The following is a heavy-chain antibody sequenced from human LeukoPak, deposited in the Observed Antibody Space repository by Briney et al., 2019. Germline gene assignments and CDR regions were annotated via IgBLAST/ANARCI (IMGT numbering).Heavy chain of an antibody. D-gene: IGHD2-21*01. CDR2: IYAGDNI. Sequence: GGSLRLSCAASGINVIGFYMSWVRQAPGKGLEWVSLIYAGDNIYYTDSVKGRFTISRDNAKNSLYLQMNSLRAEDTAVYYCARGLLNDRWAFDIWGQGTMVTVSS. CDR1: GINVIGFY. CDR3: ARGLLNDRWAFDI. J-gene: IGHJ3*02. V-gene: IGHV3-53*01.